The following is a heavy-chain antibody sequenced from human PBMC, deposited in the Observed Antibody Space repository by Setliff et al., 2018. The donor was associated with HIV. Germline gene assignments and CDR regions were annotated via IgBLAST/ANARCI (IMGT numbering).Heavy chain of an antibody. V-gene: IGHV1-2*06. CDR2: IDSSSGGT. D-gene: IGHD3-3*01. J-gene: IGHJ1*01. Sequence: ASVKVSCKASGYTFTGYHLHWVRQAPGQGLEWMGRIDSSSGGTNYALKFQGRVTMTRDTSISTAYMELRRLRSDDTAVYYCARDEANYDFWSGSVEYFQHWGQGTLGTVS. CDR1: GYTFTGYH. CDR3: ARDEANYDFWSGSVEYFQH.